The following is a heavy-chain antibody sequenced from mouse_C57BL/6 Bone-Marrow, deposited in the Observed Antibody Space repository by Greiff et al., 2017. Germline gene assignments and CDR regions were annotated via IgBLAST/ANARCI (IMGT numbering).Heavy chain of an antibody. J-gene: IGHJ4*01. CDR1: GFTFSSYG. V-gene: IGHV5-6*01. CDR3: ARHTRAMDY. Sequence: EVKVVESGGDLVKPGGSLKLSCAASGFTFSSYGMSWVRQTPDKRLEWVATISSGGSYTYYPDSVKGRFTISRDNAKNTQYLQMSSLKSEDTAMYYCARHTRAMDYWGQGTSVTVSS. CDR2: ISSGGSYT.